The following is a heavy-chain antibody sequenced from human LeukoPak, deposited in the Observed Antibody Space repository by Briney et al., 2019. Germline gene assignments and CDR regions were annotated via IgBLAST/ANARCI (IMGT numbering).Heavy chain of an antibody. CDR3: AREPDA. V-gene: IGHV4-39*07. CDR1: GDSISGSNYH. J-gene: IGHJ5*02. Sequence: SESLSLTCTVSGDSISGSNYHWGWIRQPPGKGLEWLGTVHHTGRAFYNPSLRGRTTVSVDTSKNQFSLKLTSVTAADTAVYYCAREPDAWGQGALVTVSS. CDR2: VHHTGRA.